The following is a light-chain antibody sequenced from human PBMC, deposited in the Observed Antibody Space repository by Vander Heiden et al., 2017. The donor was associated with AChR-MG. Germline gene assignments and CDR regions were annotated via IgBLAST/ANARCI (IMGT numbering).Light chain of an antibody. J-gene: IGKJ2*01. V-gene: IGKV3-11*01. CDR1: QSVSSY. CDR3: QQRSNWPPMYT. Sequence: EIVLTQSPATLSLSPGERATLSCRASQSVSSYLAWYQQKPGQAPRLLIYDASNRATGIPDFTLTISSLEPEDFAVYYCQQRSNWPPMYTFGQGTKLEIK. CDR2: DAS.